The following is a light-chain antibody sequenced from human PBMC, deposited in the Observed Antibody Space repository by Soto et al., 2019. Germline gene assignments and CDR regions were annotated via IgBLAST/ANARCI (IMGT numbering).Light chain of an antibody. Sequence: QSVLTQPPSVSGAPGQRVTISWTGSSSKIGAGYDVHWYQQLPGTAPKLLIYGNSNRPSGVPDRFSGSKSGTSASLAITGLQAEDEADYYCQSYDSSLSVVFGGGTKLTVL. V-gene: IGLV1-40*01. CDR3: QSYDSSLSVV. CDR1: SSKIGAGYD. CDR2: GNS. J-gene: IGLJ2*01.